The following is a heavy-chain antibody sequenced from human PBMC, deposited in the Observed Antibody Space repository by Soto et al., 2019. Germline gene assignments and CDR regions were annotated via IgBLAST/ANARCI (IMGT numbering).Heavy chain of an antibody. CDR1: GFTFSSYA. J-gene: IGHJ5*02. Sequence: LRLSCAASGFTFSSYAMHWVRQAPGKGLEWVAVISYDGSNKYYADSVKGRFTISRDNSKNTLYLQMNSLRAEDTAVYYCARPPVTGTINWFDPWGQGTLVTVSS. V-gene: IGHV3-30-3*01. D-gene: IGHD1-7*01. CDR3: ARPPVTGTINWFDP. CDR2: ISYDGSNK.